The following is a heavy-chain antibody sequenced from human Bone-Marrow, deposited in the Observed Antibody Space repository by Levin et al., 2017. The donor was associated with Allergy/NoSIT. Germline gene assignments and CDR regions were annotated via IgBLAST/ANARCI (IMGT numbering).Heavy chain of an antibody. CDR2: ISGSGGST. V-gene: IGHV3-23*01. CDR3: ANQQTDTAMVQIDY. Sequence: GESLKISCAASGFTFSSYAMSWVRQAPGKGLEWVSAISGSGGSTYYADSVKGRFTISRDNSKNTLYLQMNSLRAEDTAVYYCANQQTDTAMVQIDYWGQGTLVTVSS. J-gene: IGHJ4*02. D-gene: IGHD5-18*01. CDR1: GFTFSSYA.